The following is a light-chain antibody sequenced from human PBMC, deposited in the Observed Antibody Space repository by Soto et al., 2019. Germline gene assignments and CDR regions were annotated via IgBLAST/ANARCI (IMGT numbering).Light chain of an antibody. V-gene: IGLV1-44*01. CDR2: SND. CDR1: SSNIGSNT. J-gene: IGLJ3*02. CDR3: AAWDDSLNGSGV. Sequence: QSVLTQPPSASGTPGQRVSISCSGSSSNIGSNTVNWYQQLPGTAPKLLIYSNDQRLSGVPDRFSGSKSGTSASLAISGLQAEDEAEYYCAAWDDSLNGSGVFGGGTKLTVL.